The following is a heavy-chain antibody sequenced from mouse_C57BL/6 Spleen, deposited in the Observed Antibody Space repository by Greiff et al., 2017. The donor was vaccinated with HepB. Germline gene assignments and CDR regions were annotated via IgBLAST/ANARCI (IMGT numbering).Heavy chain of an antibody. CDR1: GYTFTDYY. V-gene: IGHV1-76*01. CDR2: IYPGSGNT. Sequence: QVQLKQSGAELVRPGASVKLSCKASGYTFTDYYINWVKQRPGQGLEWIARIYPGSGNTYYNEKFKGKATLTAEKSSSTAYMQLSSLTSEDSAVYFCARGTLGYWYFDVWGTGTTVTVSS. J-gene: IGHJ1*03. CDR3: ARGTLGYWYFDV.